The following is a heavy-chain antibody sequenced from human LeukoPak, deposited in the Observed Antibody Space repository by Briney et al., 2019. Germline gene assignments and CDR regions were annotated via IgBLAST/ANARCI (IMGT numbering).Heavy chain of an antibody. CDR1: GFTFTSYS. CDR3: ARTSDGWWFFDY. CDR2: ISGGGGST. V-gene: IGHV3-23*01. D-gene: IGHD2-8*02. J-gene: IGHJ4*02. Sequence: GGSLRLSCAASGFTFTSYSMNWVRQAPGKGLEWVSTISGGGGSTYYADSVKGRFTISRDNSKNTLYLQMNSLRAEDTAVYYCARTSDGWWFFDYWGQGTLVTVSS.